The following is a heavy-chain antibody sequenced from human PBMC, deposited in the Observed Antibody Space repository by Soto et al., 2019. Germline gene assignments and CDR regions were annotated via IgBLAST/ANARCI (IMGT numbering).Heavy chain of an antibody. CDR3: AKSRLRFLEWLLSRVDYSMDV. CDR2: ISHDGSNI. D-gene: IGHD3-3*01. CDR1: GFTFSSYG. Sequence: QVQLVESGGGVVQPGRSLRLSCAASGFTFSSYGMNWVRQAPGKGLEWVAFISHDGSNIYYGDSVKGRFSISRDKSKKTLHMQMNSLRAEDTAVYYCAKSRLRFLEWLLSRVDYSMDVWGQGTAVTVSS. V-gene: IGHV3-30*18. J-gene: IGHJ6*02.